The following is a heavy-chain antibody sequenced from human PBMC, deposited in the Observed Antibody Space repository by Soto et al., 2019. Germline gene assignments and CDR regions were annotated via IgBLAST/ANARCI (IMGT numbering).Heavy chain of an antibody. J-gene: IGHJ4*02. CDR1: GFTFSSYW. Sequence: GGSLRLSCAASGFTFSSYWMSWVRQAPGKGLEWVANIKQDGSEKYYVDSVKGRFTISRDNAKNSLYLQMNSLRAEDTAVYYCARAIYCSGGSCYPKGLDYWGQGTLVTVSS. D-gene: IGHD2-15*01. CDR2: IKQDGSEK. CDR3: ARAIYCSGGSCYPKGLDY. V-gene: IGHV3-7*01.